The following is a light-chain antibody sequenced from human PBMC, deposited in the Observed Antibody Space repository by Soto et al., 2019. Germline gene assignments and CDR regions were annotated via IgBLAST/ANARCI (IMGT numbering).Light chain of an antibody. CDR1: QSVSSSY. V-gene: IGKV3-20*01. CDR3: QQDGSSPIT. J-gene: IGKJ5*01. CDR2: AAS. Sequence: PGALSLSPGERPTLSCRASQSVSSSYLAWYQQKPGQAPRLLIYAASSRATGIPDRFSGSGSGTDFTLTINRLEPEDFAVYYCQQDGSSPITFGQGTRLEIK.